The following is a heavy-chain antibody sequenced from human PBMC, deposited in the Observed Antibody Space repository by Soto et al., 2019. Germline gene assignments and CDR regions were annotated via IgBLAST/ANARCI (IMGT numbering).Heavy chain of an antibody. Sequence: QVQLQQWGAGLLKPSETLSLTCAVHGGSFSGYYWSWIRQPPGRGLEWIGEINPGGSTNYNPSLKSRVALSVDTSKSHFSLNLTSVTAADTAVYYCAREGLWFGELLPFDIWGQGTMVTVSS. CDR1: GGSFSGYY. CDR3: AREGLWFGELLPFDI. CDR2: INPGGST. V-gene: IGHV4-34*01. D-gene: IGHD3-10*01. J-gene: IGHJ3*02.